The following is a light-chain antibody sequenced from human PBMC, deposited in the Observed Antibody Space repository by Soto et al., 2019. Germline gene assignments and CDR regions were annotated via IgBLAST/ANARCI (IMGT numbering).Light chain of an antibody. CDR2: EVT. V-gene: IGLV2-14*01. CDR1: SSDVGGYNH. J-gene: IGLJ3*02. Sequence: QSALTQPASVSGSPGQSITISCTGTSSDVGGYNHVSWYQQHPGKAPKLIIYEVTNRPSGVSSRFSGSKSGNTASLTISGLQAEDEADYFWNSYTSQNTRVFGGGTKLTVL. CDR3: NSYTSQNTRV.